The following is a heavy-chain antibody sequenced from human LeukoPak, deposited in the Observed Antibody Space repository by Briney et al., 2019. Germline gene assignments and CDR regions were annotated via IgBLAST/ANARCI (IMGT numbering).Heavy chain of an antibody. Sequence: GGSLRLSCAASGFTFDDYAMHWVRQAPGKGLEWVSGISWNSGSIGYADSVKGRFTISRDNAKNSLYLQMNSLRAEDTALYYCAKDSPKDYYDILTGSVNFDYWGQGTLVTVSS. V-gene: IGHV3-9*01. CDR3: AKDSPKDYYDILTGSVNFDY. J-gene: IGHJ4*02. CDR2: ISWNSGSI. D-gene: IGHD3-9*01. CDR1: GFTFDDYA.